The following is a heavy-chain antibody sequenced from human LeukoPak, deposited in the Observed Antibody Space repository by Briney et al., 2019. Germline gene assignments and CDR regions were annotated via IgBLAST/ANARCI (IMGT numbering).Heavy chain of an antibody. D-gene: IGHD6-19*01. V-gene: IGHV1-2*02. Sequence: ASVKVSCKASGYTFTGYYMHWVRQAPGQGLEWMGWINPNNGGTNYAQKFQGRVTMTRDTSISTAYMELSRLRSDDTAVYYCARRRQWLVQGYYYYGMDVWGQGTTVTVSS. J-gene: IGHJ6*02. CDR2: INPNNGGT. CDR3: ARRRQWLVQGYYYYGMDV. CDR1: GYTFTGYY.